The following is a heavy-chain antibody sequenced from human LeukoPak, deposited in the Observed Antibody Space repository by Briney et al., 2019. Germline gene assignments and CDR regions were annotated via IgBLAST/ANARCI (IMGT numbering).Heavy chain of an antibody. CDR1: GFTFSSYG. CDR2: IRHDGSNK. D-gene: IGHD3-22*01. Sequence: PGGSLRLSCAASGFTFSSYGMHWVRQAPGKGLEWVAFIRHDGSNKYYADSVKGRFTISRDNSKNTLYLQMNSLRAEDTAVYYCAKDGGGYYPSYYYYMDVWGKGTTVTISS. CDR3: AKDGGGYYPSYYYYMDV. V-gene: IGHV3-30*02. J-gene: IGHJ6*03.